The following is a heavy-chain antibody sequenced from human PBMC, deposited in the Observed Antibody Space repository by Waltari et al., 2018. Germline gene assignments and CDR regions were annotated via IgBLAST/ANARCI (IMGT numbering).Heavy chain of an antibody. J-gene: IGHJ3*02. D-gene: IGHD2-15*01. CDR3: ARDLIYCSGGSCGFDAFDI. CDR2: ISYDGSNK. CDR1: GFTFRSSA. Sequence: QVQLVESGGGVVQPGRSLRLSCAASGFTFRSSAMPWVRQAPGQGLEWVAVISYDGSNKYYADSVKGRFTISRDNSKNTLYLQMNSLRAEDTAVYYCARDLIYCSGGSCGFDAFDIWGQGTMVTVSS. V-gene: IGHV3-30*01.